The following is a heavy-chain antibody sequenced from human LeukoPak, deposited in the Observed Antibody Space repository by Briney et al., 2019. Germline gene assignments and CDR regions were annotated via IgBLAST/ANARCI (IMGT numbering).Heavy chain of an antibody. CDR3: ARHPDDSPFDY. CDR1: GGSFSGYY. CDR2: INHSGST. D-gene: IGHD1-1*01. J-gene: IGHJ4*02. Sequence: SETLSLTCAVYGGSFSGYYWSWIRQPPGKGLEWIGEINHSGSTNYNPSLKSRVTISVDTSKNQFSLKLSSVTAADTAVYYCARHPDDSPFDYWGQGTLVTVSS. V-gene: IGHV4-34*01.